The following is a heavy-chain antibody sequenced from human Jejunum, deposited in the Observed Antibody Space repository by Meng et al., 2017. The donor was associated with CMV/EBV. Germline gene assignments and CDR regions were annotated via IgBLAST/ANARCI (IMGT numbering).Heavy chain of an antibody. J-gene: IGHJ3*02. V-gene: IGHV3-23*01. Sequence: SNYAMNWIRQAPGKGLEWVSSISDSGGHTYYADSVKGRFTLSRDNSKNTFYLQMNSLRAEDTAIYYCARGLGFGVVVPNFDAFDIWGQGTGVTVSS. CDR3: ARGLGFGVVVPNFDAFDI. CDR1: SNYA. D-gene: IGHD3-3*01. CDR2: ISDSGGHT.